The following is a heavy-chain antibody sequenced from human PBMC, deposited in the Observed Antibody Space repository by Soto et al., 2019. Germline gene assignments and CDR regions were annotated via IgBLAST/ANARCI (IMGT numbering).Heavy chain of an antibody. CDR3: AADYYDSSGAGDFDY. CDR2: IYYSGST. CDR1: GGSVSSGSYY. V-gene: IGHV4-61*01. J-gene: IGHJ4*02. D-gene: IGHD3-22*01. Sequence: SETLSLTCTVSGGSVSSGSYYWSWIRQPPGKGLEWIGYIYYSGSTNYNPSLKSRVTISVDTSKNQFSLKLSSVTAADTAVYYCAADYYDSSGAGDFDYWGQGTLVTVSS.